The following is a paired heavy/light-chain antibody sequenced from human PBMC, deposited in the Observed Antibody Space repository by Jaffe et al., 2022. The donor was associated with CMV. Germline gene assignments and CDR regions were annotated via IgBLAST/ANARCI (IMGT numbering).Light chain of an antibody. V-gene: IGKV4-1*01. J-gene: IGKJ4*01. CDR2: WAS. CDR3: QQYFNPPLT. Sequence: DIVMTQSPDSLAVSLGERATINCKSSQSVLYSSNNKNYLAWYQQKPGQPPKLLIYWASTRESGVPDRFSGSGSGTDFTLTISSLQAEDVAVYYCQQYFNPPLTFGGGTNVEI. CDR1: QSVLYSSNNKNY.
Heavy chain of an antibody. J-gene: IGHJ4*02. CDR1: GFTFSSYA. CDR2: ISGSGGST. D-gene: IGHD4-17*01. V-gene: IGHV3-23*04. CDR3: AKGHDYGGNVDTDLGY. Sequence: EVQLVESGGGLVQPGGSLRLSCAASGFTFSSYAMNWVRQAPGKGLEWVSVISGSGGSTYYADSVKGRFTISRDISKNTLYLQMNSLRAEDTAIYYCAKGHDYGGNVDTDLGYWGQGTLVTVSS.